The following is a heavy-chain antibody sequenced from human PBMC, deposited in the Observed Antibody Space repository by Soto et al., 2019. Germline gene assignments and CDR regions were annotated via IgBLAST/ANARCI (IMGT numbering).Heavy chain of an antibody. J-gene: IGHJ4*02. CDR3: ARDAEARVRSILFDY. CDR1: GYTFTSYG. V-gene: IGHV1-18*01. CDR2: ISAYNGNT. D-gene: IGHD2-2*01. Sequence: QVQLVQSGAEVKKPGASVKVSCKASGYTFTSYGTSWVRQAPGQGLEWMGWISAYNGNTNYAQKLQGRVTMTTDTSTSTAYMELRSLRSDDTAVYYCARDAEARVRSILFDYWGQGTLVTVSS.